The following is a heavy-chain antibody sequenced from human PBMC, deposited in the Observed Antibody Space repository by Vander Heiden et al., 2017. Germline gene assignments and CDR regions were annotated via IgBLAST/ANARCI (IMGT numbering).Heavy chain of an antibody. CDR2: ISSSSSTI. Sequence: EVQLVESGGGLVQPGGSLRLSCAAPGFTFSSYSMNWVRQAPGKGLEWVSYISSSSSTIYYADSVKGRFTISRDNAKNSLYLQMNSLRAEDTAVYYCARITSNLDFDYWGQGTLVTVSS. J-gene: IGHJ4*02. V-gene: IGHV3-48*01. CDR1: GFTFSSYS. D-gene: IGHD4-4*01. CDR3: ARITSNLDFDY.